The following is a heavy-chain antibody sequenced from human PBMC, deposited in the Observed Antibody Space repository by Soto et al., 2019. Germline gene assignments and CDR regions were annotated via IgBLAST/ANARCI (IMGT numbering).Heavy chain of an antibody. V-gene: IGHV1-46*01. J-gene: IGHJ6*02. D-gene: IGHD2-2*01. CDR1: GYTFTGYY. Sequence: GASVKVSCKASGYTFTGYYMHWVRQAPGQGLEWMGIINPSGGSTSYAQKFQGRVTMTRDTSTSTVYMELSSLRSEDTAVYYCARDWGRREAAAGGMDVWGQGTTVTVSS. CDR3: ARDWGRREAAAGGMDV. CDR2: INPSGGST.